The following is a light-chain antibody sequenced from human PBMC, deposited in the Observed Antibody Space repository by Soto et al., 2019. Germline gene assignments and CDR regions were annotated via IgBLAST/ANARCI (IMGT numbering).Light chain of an antibody. J-gene: IGKJ5*01. V-gene: IGKV3-20*01. Sequence: EIVMTQSPATLSVSPGERATLSCGASQSVSRSNLAWYQHKPGQAPRLLIYGTSNRATGIPDRFTGSGSGTDLTLTISSLEPEDFAVYYCEQYGSSPPSITFGQGTRLEIK. CDR3: EQYGSSPPSIT. CDR1: QSVSRSN. CDR2: GTS.